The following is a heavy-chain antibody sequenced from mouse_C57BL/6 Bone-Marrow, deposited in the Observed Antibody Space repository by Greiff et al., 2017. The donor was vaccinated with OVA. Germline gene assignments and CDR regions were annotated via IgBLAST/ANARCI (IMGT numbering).Heavy chain of an antibody. CDR2: ISNGGGST. V-gene: IGHV5-12*01. CDR3: ARHYYYGSSPWFAY. Sequence: EVQRVESGGGLVQPGGSLKLSCAASGFTFSDYYMYWVRQTPEKRLEWVAYISNGGGSTYYPDTVKGRFTISRDNAKNTLYLQMSRLKSEDTAMYYCARHYYYGSSPWFAYWGQGTLVTVSA. J-gene: IGHJ3*01. CDR1: GFTFSDYY. D-gene: IGHD1-1*01.